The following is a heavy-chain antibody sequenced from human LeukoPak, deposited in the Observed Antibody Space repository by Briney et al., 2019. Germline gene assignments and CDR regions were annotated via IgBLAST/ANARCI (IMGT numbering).Heavy chain of an antibody. CDR3: AKSQGYFDY. CDR2: LSYDGSEK. J-gene: IGHJ4*02. V-gene: IGHV3-30*18. Sequence: GGSLRLSCAASGFTFSTYGMHWVRQAPGKGLEWVAVLSYDGSEKYYADSVKGRCTISRDNSKNTLYLEINSLRAEDTAVYYCAKSQGYFDYWGQGTLVTVSS. CDR1: GFTFSTYG.